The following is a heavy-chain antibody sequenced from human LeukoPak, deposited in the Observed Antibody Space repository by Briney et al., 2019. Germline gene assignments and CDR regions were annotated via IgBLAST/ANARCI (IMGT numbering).Heavy chain of an antibody. V-gene: IGHV1-8*01. CDR2: MNPNTGKT. CDR3: ASLSAASIWNY. Sequence: GASVKVSCKASGYTFTTYNINWVRQAPGQGLEWMGWMNPNTGKTGYAQNFQGRVIMTRNTSITTAYLELSSLRFEDTAVYYCASLSAASIWNYWGQGTLVTISS. CDR1: GYTFTTYN. D-gene: IGHD6-13*01. J-gene: IGHJ4*02.